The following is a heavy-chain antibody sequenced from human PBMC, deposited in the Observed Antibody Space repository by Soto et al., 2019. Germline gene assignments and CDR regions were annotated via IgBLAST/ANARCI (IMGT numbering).Heavy chain of an antibody. CDR3: AKAITMIVVVITPFDY. J-gene: IGHJ4*02. Sequence: SGGSLRLSCAASGFTFSSYAMSWVRQAPGKGLEWVSAISGSGGSTYYADSVKGRFTISRDNSKNTLYLQMNSLRAEDTAVYYCAKAITMIVVVITPFDYWGQGTLVTV. CDR2: ISGSGGST. V-gene: IGHV3-23*01. D-gene: IGHD3-22*01. CDR1: GFTFSSYA.